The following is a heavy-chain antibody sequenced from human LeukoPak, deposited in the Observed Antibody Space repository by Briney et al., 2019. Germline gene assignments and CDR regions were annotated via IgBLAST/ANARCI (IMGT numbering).Heavy chain of an antibody. CDR3: ARDYYDSSGRLDY. V-gene: IGHV1-18*01. J-gene: IGHJ4*02. CDR2: VSAHNANT. CDR1: GYTFTNYG. Sequence: ASVKVSCKASGYTFTNYGITWVRQAPGQGLEWMGWVSAHNANTAYALKFQGRVTMTTDASTSTAYMELRSLRSDDTAVYFCARDYYDSSGRLDYWGQGTLVIVSS. D-gene: IGHD3-22*01.